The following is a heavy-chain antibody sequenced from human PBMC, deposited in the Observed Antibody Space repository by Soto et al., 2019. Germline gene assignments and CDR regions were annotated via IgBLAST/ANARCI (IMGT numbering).Heavy chain of an antibody. CDR2: IGGSGGNR. D-gene: IGHD4-4*01. Sequence: EVQLLESGGGLVEPGGSLRLSCAASGFTFNAYAMTWVRQAPGKGLEWVSAIGGSGGNRYYAASVKGRFTISRHNSKDTVDLQMNSLRVEDTAVYYCARVASDYINSVDHWGQGILVTVSS. CDR1: GFTFNAYA. CDR3: ARVASDYINSVDH. J-gene: IGHJ4*02. V-gene: IGHV3-23*01.